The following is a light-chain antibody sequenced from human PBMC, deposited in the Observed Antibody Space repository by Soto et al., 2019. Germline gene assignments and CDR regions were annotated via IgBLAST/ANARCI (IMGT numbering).Light chain of an antibody. CDR3: CSYAGSNWV. Sequence: QSALTQPASVSGSPGQSIAISCTGTSRDVGSYNFVSWYQQHPGKNPNLMISEVSKRPSGVSTRFSGSKSGNTASLTITGLQADDEADYYCCSYAGSNWVFGGGTKLTVL. CDR2: EVS. J-gene: IGLJ3*02. CDR1: SRDVGSYNF. V-gene: IGLV2-23*02.